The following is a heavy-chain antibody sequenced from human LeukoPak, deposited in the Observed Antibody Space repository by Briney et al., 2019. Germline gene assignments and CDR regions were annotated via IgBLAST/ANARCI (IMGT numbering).Heavy chain of an antibody. CDR1: GFSFGSYA. D-gene: IGHD3-22*01. CDR3: AKYYYDSGGRGNDAFDV. Sequence: GGSLRLSCATSGFSFGSYAMSWVRQAPGKGLEWVSSISGSGMLTYYADSVRGRFTISRDNSKNTLYLQMSSLRAEDTATFYCAKYYYDSGGRGNDAFDVWGQGTLVTVSS. V-gene: IGHV3-23*01. J-gene: IGHJ3*01. CDR2: ISGSGMLT.